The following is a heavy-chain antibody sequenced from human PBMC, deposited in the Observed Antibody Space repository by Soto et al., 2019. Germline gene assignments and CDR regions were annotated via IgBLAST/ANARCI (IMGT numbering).Heavy chain of an antibody. D-gene: IGHD3-9*01. CDR1: GFTFSSYW. J-gene: IGHJ4*02. CDR3: ARGDTYYDILTGYYMEGYFDY. V-gene: IGHV3-7*01. Sequence: VGSLRLSCAASGFTFSSYWMSWVRQAPGKGLEWVANIKQDGSEKYYVDSVKGRFTISRDNAKNSLYLQMNSLRAEDTAVYYCARGDTYYDILTGYYMEGYFDYWGQGTLVTVSS. CDR2: IKQDGSEK.